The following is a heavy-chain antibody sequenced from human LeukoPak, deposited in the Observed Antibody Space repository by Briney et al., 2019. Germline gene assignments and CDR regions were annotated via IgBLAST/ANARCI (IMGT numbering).Heavy chain of an antibody. Sequence: GRSLRLSCAASGFTFSHYPMHWVRQAPGKGLEWLAVISYDSNYRYYADSVKGRFTISRGKSNNTLYLQIDSLRPEDTAMYFCARDRRYYFDFWGQGTLVTVSS. J-gene: IGHJ4*02. V-gene: IGHV3-30*01. CDR1: GFTFSHYP. CDR3: ARDRRYYFDF. CDR2: ISYDSNYR.